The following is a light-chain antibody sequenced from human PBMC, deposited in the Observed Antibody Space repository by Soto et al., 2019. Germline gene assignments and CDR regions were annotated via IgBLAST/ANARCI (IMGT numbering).Light chain of an antibody. J-gene: IGLJ1*01. Sequence: QSVLTQPPSASGSPGQSVTISCTGTSSDVGGYNYVSWYQQHPGRHPKLMIYEVTKRPLGVPDRFSGSKSGNTASLTVSGLQAEDEADYYCSSYAGSNNYVFGPGTKLT. CDR3: SSYAGSNNYV. V-gene: IGLV2-8*01. CDR2: EVT. CDR1: SSDVGGYNY.